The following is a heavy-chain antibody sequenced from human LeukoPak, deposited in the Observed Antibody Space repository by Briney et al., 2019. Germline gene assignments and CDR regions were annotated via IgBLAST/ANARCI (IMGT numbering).Heavy chain of an antibody. CDR2: IKQDGSEK. CDR1: GFTFSSYW. V-gene: IGHV3-7*01. D-gene: IGHD4-17*01. J-gene: IGHJ4*02. Sequence: GGSLRLSCAASGFTFSSYWMSWVRQAPGKGLEWVANIKQDGSEKYYVDSVKGRFTISRDNAKNSLYLQMNSLRAEDTAVYYCARVGGDYMYYFDYWGQGTLVSVSS. CDR3: ARVGGDYMYYFDY.